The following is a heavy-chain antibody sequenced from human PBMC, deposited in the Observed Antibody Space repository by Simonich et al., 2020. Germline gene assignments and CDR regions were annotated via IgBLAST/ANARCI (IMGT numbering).Heavy chain of an antibody. J-gene: IGHJ3*02. CDR3: ARSTTGTTAFDI. CDR2: IRAYNGNT. V-gene: IGHV1-18*01. Sequence: QVQLVQSGAEVKKPGASVKVSCKASGYTFTSSGISWVRQAPGQGLEWMGCIRAYNGNTNYAQKRQGRVTMTTDTSTSTAYMELRSLRSDDTAVYYCARSTTGTTAFDIWGQGTMVTVSS. CDR1: GYTFTSSG. D-gene: IGHD1-1*01.